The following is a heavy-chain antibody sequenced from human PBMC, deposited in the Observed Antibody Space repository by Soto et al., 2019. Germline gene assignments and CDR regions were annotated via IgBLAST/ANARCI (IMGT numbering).Heavy chain of an antibody. Sequence: QVQLQESGPGLVKPSQTLSLTCTVSGGSISSGGYYWSWIRQHPGKGLEWIGYIYYSGSTYYNPSLKSRVTKSVDTSKNQFSLKLRSVTAADTGGYYCAGDSRYCCGGRCYLGSYNWFDPWGQGTLVTVSS. J-gene: IGHJ5*02. D-gene: IGHD2-15*01. CDR3: AGDSRYCCGGRCYLGSYNWFDP. CDR2: IYYSGST. V-gene: IGHV4-31*03. CDR1: GGSISSGGYY.